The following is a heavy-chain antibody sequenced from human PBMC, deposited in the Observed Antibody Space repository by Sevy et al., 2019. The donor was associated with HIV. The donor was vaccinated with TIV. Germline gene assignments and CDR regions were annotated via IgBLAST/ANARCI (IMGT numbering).Heavy chain of an antibody. Sequence: ASVKVSCKPSGYTFTTFGINWVRQAPGQGLEWMAWINIYNGNTIYAQNLQGRVTLTRDTSTNTAYMELRSLTSDDTAVYYSARMRNLGEPSDPWGQGALVTVSS. D-gene: IGHD3-16*01. CDR2: INIYNGNT. V-gene: IGHV1-18*01. CDR3: ARMRNLGEPSDP. CDR1: GYTFTTFG. J-gene: IGHJ5*02.